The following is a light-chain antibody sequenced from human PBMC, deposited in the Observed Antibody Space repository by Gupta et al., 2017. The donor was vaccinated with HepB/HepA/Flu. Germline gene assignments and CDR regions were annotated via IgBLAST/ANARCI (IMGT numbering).Light chain of an antibody. Sequence: QSVLTQPPSASGPPGPRVTISCSGSSSNIGSNTVNWYQQLPGTAPKLLIYGNNQRPSGVPGRFSGSKSGTSASLAISGLQSEDEAEYYCAAWDDSLNGRYVFGTGTKVTVL. V-gene: IGLV1-44*01. CDR1: SSNIGSNT. CDR2: GNN. CDR3: AAWDDSLNGRYV. J-gene: IGLJ1*01.